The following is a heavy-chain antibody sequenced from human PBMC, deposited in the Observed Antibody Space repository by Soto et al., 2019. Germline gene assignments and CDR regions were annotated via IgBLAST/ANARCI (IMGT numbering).Heavy chain of an antibody. D-gene: IGHD2-21*02. J-gene: IGHJ4*02. CDR3: ARSIVVVTALDY. V-gene: IGHV1-3*05. CDR1: GYTFTSYA. Sequence: QVQLVQSGAEEKKPGASVKVSCKASGYTFTSYAXHXXXXXXXXXLEWMGWINAGNGNTKYSQKFQGRVTITRDTSASTXYMEXSXLRSEDXAVYYCARSIVVVTALDYWGQGTLVTVSS. CDR2: INAGNGNT.